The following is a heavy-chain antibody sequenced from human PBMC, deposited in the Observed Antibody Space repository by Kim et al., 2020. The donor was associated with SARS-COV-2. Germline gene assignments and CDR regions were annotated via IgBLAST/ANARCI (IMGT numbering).Heavy chain of an antibody. CDR1: GGSISSYY. D-gene: IGHD2-2*01. V-gene: IGHV4-4*07. CDR3: ARGDIVVVPAAEYNYYYGMDV. Sequence: SETLSLTCTVSGGSISSYYWSWIRQPAGKGLEWIGRIYTSGSTNYNPSLKSRVTMSVDTSKNQFSLKLSSVTAADTAVYYCARGDIVVVPAAEYNYYYGMDVWGQGTTVTVSS. J-gene: IGHJ6*02. CDR2: IYTSGST.